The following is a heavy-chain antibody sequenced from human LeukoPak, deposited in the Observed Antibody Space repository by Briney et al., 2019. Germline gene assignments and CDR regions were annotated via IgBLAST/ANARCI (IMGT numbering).Heavy chain of an antibody. CDR2: IIPIFGTA. CDR3: ASPYSSSSGLEFDY. V-gene: IGHV1-69*01. Sequence: SVKVSCKASGGTFSSYAISWVRQAPGQGLEWMGGIIPIFGTANYAQKFQGRVTITADESTSTAYMELSSLRSEDTAVYYCASPYSSSSGLEFDYWGQGTLVTVSS. CDR1: GGTFSSYA. D-gene: IGHD6-6*01. J-gene: IGHJ4*02.